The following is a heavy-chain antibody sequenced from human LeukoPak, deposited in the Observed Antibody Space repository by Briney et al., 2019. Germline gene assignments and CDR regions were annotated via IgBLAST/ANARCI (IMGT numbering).Heavy chain of an antibody. CDR1: GYRFTKSW. CDR3: ARLLDLYYYGMDV. V-gene: IGHV3-53*01. J-gene: IGHJ6*02. Sequence: GESLKISCKGSGYRFTKSWIGWVRQMPGKGLEWVSVIYSGGSTYYADSVKGRFTISRDNSKNTLYLQMNSLRAEDTAVYYCARLLDLYYYGMDVWGQGTKVTVSS. CDR2: IYSGGST.